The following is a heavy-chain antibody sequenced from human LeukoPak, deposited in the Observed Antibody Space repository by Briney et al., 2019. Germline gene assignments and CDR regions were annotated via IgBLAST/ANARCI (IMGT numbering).Heavy chain of an antibody. J-gene: IGHJ3*02. V-gene: IGHV4-4*02. CDR3: ASPNMGQVAFDI. CDR2: IYHSGST. CDR1: GFTFSSYSM. D-gene: IGHD1/OR15-1a*01. Sequence: GSLRLSCAASGFTFSSYSMNWVRQPPGKGLEWIGEIYHSGSTNYNPSLKSRVTISVDKSKNQFSLKLSSVTAADTAVYYCASPNMGQVAFDIWGQGTMVTVSS.